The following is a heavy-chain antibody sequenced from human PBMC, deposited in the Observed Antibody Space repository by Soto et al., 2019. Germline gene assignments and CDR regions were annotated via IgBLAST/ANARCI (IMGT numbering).Heavy chain of an antibody. CDR3: ARDRAPRRTIVRGVMFAADY. Sequence: QVQLVQSGAEVKKPGASVKVSCKASGYTLTSYGITWVRQAPGQGLEWMGWISAYNGDTKYAQNLQGRVTMTTDTATSTAYRELSSLRADDKAVYYCARDRAPRRTIVRGVMFAADYCGEGTLFTVSS. J-gene: IGHJ4*02. D-gene: IGHD3-10*01. CDR2: ISAYNGDT. CDR1: GYTLTSYG. V-gene: IGHV1-18*04.